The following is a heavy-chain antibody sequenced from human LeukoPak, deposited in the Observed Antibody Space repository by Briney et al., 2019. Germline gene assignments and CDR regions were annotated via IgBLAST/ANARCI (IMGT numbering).Heavy chain of an antibody. D-gene: IGHD4/OR15-4a*01. CDR3: ARAPYDYGVH. Sequence: PGGSLRLSCAASGFTFSSYSMNWLRQAPGKGLEWVSSISSSSSYIYYADSVKGRFTISIDNAKNSLYLQMNSLRAEDTAVYYCARAPYDYGVHWGQGTLVTVSS. CDR1: GFTFSSYS. J-gene: IGHJ4*02. CDR2: ISSSSSYI. V-gene: IGHV3-21*01.